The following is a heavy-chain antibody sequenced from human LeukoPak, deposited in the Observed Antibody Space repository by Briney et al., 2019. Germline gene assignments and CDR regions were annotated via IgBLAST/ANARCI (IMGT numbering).Heavy chain of an antibody. CDR1: GFTFSSYG. Sequence: GGSLRLSCAAAGFTFSSYGMHWVRQAPGKGLEWVAFIRYDGSNKYYADSVKGRFTISRDNSKNTLYLQMNSLKTEDTAVYYCTRLPAYCSGGSCYFDYWGQGTLVTVSS. J-gene: IGHJ4*02. D-gene: IGHD2-15*01. CDR3: TRLPAYCSGGSCYFDY. V-gene: IGHV3-30*02. CDR2: IRYDGSNK.